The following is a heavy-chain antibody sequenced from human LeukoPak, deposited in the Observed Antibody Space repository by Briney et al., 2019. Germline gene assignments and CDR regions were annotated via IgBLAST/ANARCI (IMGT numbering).Heavy chain of an antibody. CDR3: ARHMTTANNWFDP. CDR2: INPNSGGT. CDR1: GYTFTGYY. V-gene: IGHV1-2*02. Sequence: ASVKVSCKASGYTFTGYYMHWVRQAPGQGLERMGWINPNSGGTNYEQKFQGRVIMTRDTSISTAYMELSRLRFDDTAVYYCARHMTTANNWFDPRGQGTLVTVSS. J-gene: IGHJ5*02. D-gene: IGHD4-17*01.